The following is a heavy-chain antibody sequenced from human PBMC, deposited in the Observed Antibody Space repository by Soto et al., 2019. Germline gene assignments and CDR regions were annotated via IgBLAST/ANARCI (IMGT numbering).Heavy chain of an antibody. CDR3: AKDLSFMGSGWTEIYYYYYGMDV. J-gene: IGHJ6*02. CDR1: GFTFSSYG. D-gene: IGHD6-19*01. Sequence: GGSLRLSCAASGFTFSSYGMHWVRQAPGKGLEWVAVISYDGSNKYYADSVKGRFTISRDNSKNTLYLQMNSLRAEDTAVYYCAKDLSFMGSGWTEIYYYYYGMDVWGQGTTVTVSS. CDR2: ISYDGSNK. V-gene: IGHV3-30*18.